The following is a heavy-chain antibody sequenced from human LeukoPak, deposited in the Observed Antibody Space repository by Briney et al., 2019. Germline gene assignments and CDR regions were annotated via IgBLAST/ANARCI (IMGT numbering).Heavy chain of an antibody. J-gene: IGHJ6*04. V-gene: IGHV3-48*04. CDR1: GFTFSTYS. CDR2: ISSSGSTI. CDR3: AELGITMIGGV. Sequence: GGSLRLSCVASGFTFSTYSMNWVRQAPGKGLEWVSYISSSGSTIYYADSVKGRFTISRDNAKNSLYLQMNSLRAEDTAVYYCAELGITMIGGVWGKGTTVTISS. D-gene: IGHD3-10*02.